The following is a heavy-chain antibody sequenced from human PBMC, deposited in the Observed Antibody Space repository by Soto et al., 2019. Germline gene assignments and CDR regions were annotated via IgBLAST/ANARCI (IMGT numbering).Heavy chain of an antibody. J-gene: IGHJ4*02. V-gene: IGHV4-30-2*01. Sequence: QLQLQESGSGLVKPSQTLSLTCAVSGGSISSGGYSWSWIRQPPGKGLEWIGYIYHSGTYYNPSLKSRVTLSVDRSKNQFSLKLSSVTAADTAVYYCASAGGLGAVAVDYWGQGTLVTVSS. CDR2: IYHSGT. D-gene: IGHD6-19*01. CDR1: GGSISSGGYS. CDR3: ASAGGLGAVAVDY.